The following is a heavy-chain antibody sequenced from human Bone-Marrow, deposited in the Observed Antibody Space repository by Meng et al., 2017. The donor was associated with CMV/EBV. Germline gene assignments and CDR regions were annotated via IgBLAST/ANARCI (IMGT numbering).Heavy chain of an antibody. CDR1: GFTFSSYG. D-gene: IGHD2-2*02. V-gene: IGHV3-30*02. J-gene: IGHJ6*02. CDR2: IRYDGSNK. Sequence: GESLKISCAASGFTFSSYGMHWVRQAPGKGLEWVAFIRYDGSNKYYADSVKGRFTISRDNSKNTLYLQMNSLRAEDTAVYYCAKDNIVVVPAAIPGVGMDVWGQGTTVTVYS. CDR3: AKDNIVVVPAAIPGVGMDV.